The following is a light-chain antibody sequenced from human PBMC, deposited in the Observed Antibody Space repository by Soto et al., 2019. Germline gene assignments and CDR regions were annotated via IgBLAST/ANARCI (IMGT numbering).Light chain of an antibody. J-gene: IGLJ2*01. CDR2: GVN. V-gene: IGLV2-23*02. Sequence: QSALTQPASVSGSPGQSITISCTGTSSDLGSYDLVSWHQKHPGKAPRLMIYGVNKRPSGVSNRFSGSKSGNTASLTISGLQAEDEADYYCCSYAGSRPDVDVVFGGGTKLTVL. CDR3: CSYAGSRPDVDVV. CDR1: SSDLGSYDL.